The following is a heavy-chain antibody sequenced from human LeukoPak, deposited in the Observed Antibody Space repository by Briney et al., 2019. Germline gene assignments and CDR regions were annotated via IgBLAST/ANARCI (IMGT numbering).Heavy chain of an antibody. CDR2: IIPIFGTA. CDR1: GGTFSSYA. J-gene: IGHJ4*02. V-gene: IGHV1-69*01. CDR3: ARVLIRYCSSTSCFFDY. Sequence: SVKVSCKASGGTFSSYAISWVRQAPGQGLEWMGGIIPIFGTANCAQKFQGRVTITADESTSTAYMELSSLRSEDTAVYYCARVLIRYCSSTSCFFDYWGQGTLVTVSS. D-gene: IGHD2-2*01.